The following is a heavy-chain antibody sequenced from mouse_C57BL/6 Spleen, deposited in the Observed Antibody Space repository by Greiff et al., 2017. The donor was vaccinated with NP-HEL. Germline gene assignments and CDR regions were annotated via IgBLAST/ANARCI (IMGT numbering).Heavy chain of an antibody. V-gene: IGHV5-16*01. CDR2: INYDGSST. J-gene: IGHJ1*03. CDR3: ARDNFDV. CDR1: GFTFSDYY. Sequence: EVNVVESEGGLVQPGSSMKLSCTASGFTFSDYYMAWVRQVPEKGLEWVANINYDGSSTYYLDSLKSRFIISRDNAKNILYLQMSSLKSEDTATYYCARDNFDVWGTGTTVTVSS.